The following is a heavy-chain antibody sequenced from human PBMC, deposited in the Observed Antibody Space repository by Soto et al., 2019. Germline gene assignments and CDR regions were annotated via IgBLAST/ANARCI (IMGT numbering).Heavy chain of an antibody. D-gene: IGHD3-16*02. J-gene: IGHJ4*02. CDR2: IHDTGRT. Sequence: SETLSLTCTVSGDSLSTYYWSWIRQPAGERLEWIGRIHDTGRTNYNPSLKSRVTMSVDTSKNQFSLRVNSVTAADTAVYYCARESVSGTYRFDSWGQGTLVTAPQ. CDR3: ARESVSGTYRFDS. V-gene: IGHV4-4*07. CDR1: GDSLSTYY.